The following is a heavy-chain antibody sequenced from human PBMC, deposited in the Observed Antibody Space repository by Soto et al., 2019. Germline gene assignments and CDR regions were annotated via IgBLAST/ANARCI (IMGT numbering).Heavy chain of an antibody. V-gene: IGHV3-13*01. D-gene: IGHD5-18*01. CDR1: XFTFSSYD. Sequence: EVQLVESGGGLVQPGGSLRLSCAXXXFTFSSYDMHWVRQATGKGLEWVSAIGTAGDTYYPGSVKGRFTISRENAKNSLYLQMNSLRAGDTAVYYCARGIPFYYGMDVWGQGTTVTVSS. CDR2: IGTAGDT. J-gene: IGHJ6*02. CDR3: ARGIPFYYGMDV.